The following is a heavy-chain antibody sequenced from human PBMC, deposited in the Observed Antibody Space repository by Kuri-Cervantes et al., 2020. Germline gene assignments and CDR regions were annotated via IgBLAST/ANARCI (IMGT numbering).Heavy chain of an antibody. Sequence: ASVKVSCKVSGYTLTELSMHWVRQAPGKGLEWMGGFDPEDGETIYAQKFRGRVTMTEDTSTGTAYMELSSLRSEDTAVYYCATEIVTMPHDAFDIWGQGTMVTVSS. CDR3: ATEIVTMPHDAFDI. V-gene: IGHV1-24*01. D-gene: IGHD2-2*01. J-gene: IGHJ3*02. CDR2: FDPEDGET. CDR1: GYTLTELS.